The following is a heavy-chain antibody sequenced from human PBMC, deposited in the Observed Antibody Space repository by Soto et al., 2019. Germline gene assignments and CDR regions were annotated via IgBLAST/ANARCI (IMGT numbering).Heavy chain of an antibody. D-gene: IGHD3-10*01. Sequence: GGSLRLSCAASGFSFSSYAMTWVRQAPGKGLEWVSSISGSGSTTYIADSVKGRFTISRDNSKDTLYLQRDSPSADDTARYYCAKDPFGDLSYYSDFWGQGSLVTVSS. CDR1: GFSFSSYA. CDR3: AKDPFGDLSYYSDF. J-gene: IGHJ4*02. CDR2: ISGSGSTT. V-gene: IGHV3-23*01.